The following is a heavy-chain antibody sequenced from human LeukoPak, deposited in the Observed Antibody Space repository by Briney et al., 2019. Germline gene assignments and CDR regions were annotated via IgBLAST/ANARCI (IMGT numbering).Heavy chain of an antibody. CDR1: GGSISSYY. J-gene: IGHJ6*03. CDR3: ARTGYSSDGVLYYYYYMDV. CDR2: IYDSGTT. V-gene: IGHV4-59*01. D-gene: IGHD6-19*01. Sequence: SETLSLTCTVSGGSISSYYWSWIRQPPGKGLEWIAYIYDSGTTKYNPSLESRVTISMDTPNNQFSLMLSSVTAADTAVYYCARTGYSSDGVLYYYYYMDVWGKGTTVTVSS.